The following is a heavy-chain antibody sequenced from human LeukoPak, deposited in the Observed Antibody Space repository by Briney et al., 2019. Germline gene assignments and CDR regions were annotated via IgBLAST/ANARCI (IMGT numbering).Heavy chain of an antibody. CDR1: GYTFTSYD. Sequence: ASVKVSCKASGYTFTSYDINWVRQATGQGLEWMGWISAYNGHANYAQKLQGRVTMTTDTSTGTAYMELRSLRSDDTAVYYCARDLGIVGATPPLYYMDVWGKGTTVTVSS. CDR3: ARDLGIVGATPPLYYMDV. V-gene: IGHV1-18*01. J-gene: IGHJ6*03. CDR2: ISAYNGHA. D-gene: IGHD1-26*01.